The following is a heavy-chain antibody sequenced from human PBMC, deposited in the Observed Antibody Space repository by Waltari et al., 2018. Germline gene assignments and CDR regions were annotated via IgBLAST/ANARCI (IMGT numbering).Heavy chain of an antibody. J-gene: IGHJ2*01. CDR1: GGSFSGYY. V-gene: IGHV4-34*01. Sequence: QVQLQQWGAGLLKPSETLSLTCAVYGGSFSGYYWSWIRQPPGKGLEWIGEINHSGSTNCNPSLKSRVTISVDTSKNQFSLKLSSVTAADTAVYYCARGRGRSNYPSYFDLWGRGTLVTVSS. CDR3: ARGRGRSNYPSYFDL. CDR2: INHSGST. D-gene: IGHD4-4*01.